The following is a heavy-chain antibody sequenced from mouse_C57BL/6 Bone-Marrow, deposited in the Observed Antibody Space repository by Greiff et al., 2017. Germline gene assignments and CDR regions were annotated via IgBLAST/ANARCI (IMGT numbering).Heavy chain of an antibody. CDR3: AREIPDYGSSFYYAMDY. D-gene: IGHD1-1*01. Sequence: EVQLVESGGGLVKPGGSLKLSCAASGFTFSSYAMSWVRQTPEKRLEWVATISDGGSYTYYPDNVKGRFTISRDNAKNTLYLQMSHLKSEDTAMYYCAREIPDYGSSFYYAMDYWGQGTSVTVSS. J-gene: IGHJ4*01. CDR1: GFTFSSYA. V-gene: IGHV5-4*01. CDR2: ISDGGSYT.